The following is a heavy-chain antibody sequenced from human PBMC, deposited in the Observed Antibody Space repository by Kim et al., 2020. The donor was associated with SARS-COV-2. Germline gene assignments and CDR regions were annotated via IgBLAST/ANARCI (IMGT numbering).Heavy chain of an antibody. Sequence: ASVKVSCKASGYTFTSYYMHWVRQASGQGLEWMGIINPSGGSTRYAQKFQGRVTMTRDTSTSTVYMELSSLRSEDTAVYYCARGHDYGEYYYYYYGMDVWGQGTTVTVSS. CDR2: INPSGGST. J-gene: IGHJ6*02. V-gene: IGHV1-46*01. CDR3: ARGHDYGEYYYYYYGMDV. CDR1: GYTFTSYY. D-gene: IGHD4-17*01.